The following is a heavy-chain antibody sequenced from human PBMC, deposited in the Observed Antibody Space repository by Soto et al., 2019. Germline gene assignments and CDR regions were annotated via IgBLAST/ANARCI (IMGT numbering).Heavy chain of an antibody. CDR3: ARHYYRDYTDVQWFDP. CDR1: GYKFSNFW. CDR2: IYPGDSDT. Sequence: GESLKISCKTSGYKFSNFWIGWVRQMPGKGVGWMGIIYPGDSDTRYSPSCQGQVTTSPDKSISTAYLQWSSLKASDNAMNYCARHYYRDYTDVQWFDPWGQGTLVTVSS. D-gene: IGHD4-17*01. J-gene: IGHJ5*02. V-gene: IGHV5-51*01.